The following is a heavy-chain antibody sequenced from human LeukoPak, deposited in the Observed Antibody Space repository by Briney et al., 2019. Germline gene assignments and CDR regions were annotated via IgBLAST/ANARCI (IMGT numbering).Heavy chain of an antibody. Sequence: PSETLSLTCTVSTRSISSYYWSWIRQPPGKGLEWIGYIYYSGSTNYNPSLKSRVTISVDTSKNQFSLKLSSVTAADTAVYYCAAGGSGSYPDAFDIWGQGTMVTVSS. D-gene: IGHD1-26*01. CDR2: IYYSGST. J-gene: IGHJ3*02. V-gene: IGHV4-59*01. CDR3: AAGGSGSYPDAFDI. CDR1: TRSISSYY.